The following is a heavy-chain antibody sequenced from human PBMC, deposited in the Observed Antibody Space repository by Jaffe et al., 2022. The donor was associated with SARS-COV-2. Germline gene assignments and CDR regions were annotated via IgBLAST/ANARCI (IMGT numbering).Heavy chain of an antibody. V-gene: IGHV4-59*01. J-gene: IGHJ3*02. D-gene: IGHD3-10*01. CDR1: GGSISSYY. CDR3: ARDSGANEYENAFDI. CDR2: IYYSGST. Sequence: QVQLQESGPGLVKPSETLSLTCTVSGGSISSYYWSWIRQPPGKGLEWIGYIYYSGSTNYNPSLKSRVTISVDTSKNQFSLKLSSVTAADTAVYYCARDSGANEYENAFDIWGQGTMVTVSS.